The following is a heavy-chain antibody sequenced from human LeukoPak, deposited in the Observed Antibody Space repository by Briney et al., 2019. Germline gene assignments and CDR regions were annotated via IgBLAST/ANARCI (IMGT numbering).Heavy chain of an antibody. V-gene: IGHV4-34*01. D-gene: IGHD6-19*01. J-gene: IGHJ4*02. CDR2: INRSGST. Sequence: SETLSLTCAVYGGSFSGYYWSWIRQPPGKGLEWIGEINRSGSTNYNPSLKSRVTISVDTSKNQFSLKLSSVTAADTAVYYCARVLYSSGWYEYYFDYWGQGTLVTVSS. CDR3: ARVLYSSGWYEYYFDY. CDR1: GGSFSGYY.